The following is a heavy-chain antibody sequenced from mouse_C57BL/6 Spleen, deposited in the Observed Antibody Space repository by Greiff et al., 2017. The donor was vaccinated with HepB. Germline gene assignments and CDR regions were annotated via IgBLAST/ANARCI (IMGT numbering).Heavy chain of an antibody. V-gene: IGHV1-81*01. CDR3: ARSGYWFAY. CDR1: GYTFTSYG. J-gene: IGHJ3*01. D-gene: IGHD2-2*01. CDR2: IYPRSGNT. Sequence: VKLMESGAELARPGASVKLSCKASGYTFTSYGISWVKQRTGQGLEWIGEIYPRSGNTYYNEKFKGKATLTADKSSSTAYMELRSLTSEDSAVYFCARSGYWFAYWGQGTLVTVSA.